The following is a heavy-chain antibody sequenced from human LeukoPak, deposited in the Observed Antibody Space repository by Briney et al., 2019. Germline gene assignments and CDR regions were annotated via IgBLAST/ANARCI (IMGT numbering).Heavy chain of an antibody. J-gene: IGHJ4*02. CDR1: GYSFTSYW. V-gene: IGHV5-51*01. D-gene: IGHD2-2*01. Sequence: GESLKIPCKGSGYSFTSYWIGWVRPMPGKGLEWMGIIYPGDSDTRYSPSFQGQVTISADKSISTAYLQWSSLKASDTAMYYCATPYPREYCSSTTCYFNYWGQGTLVTVSS. CDR2: IYPGDSDT. CDR3: ATPYPREYCSSTTCYFNY.